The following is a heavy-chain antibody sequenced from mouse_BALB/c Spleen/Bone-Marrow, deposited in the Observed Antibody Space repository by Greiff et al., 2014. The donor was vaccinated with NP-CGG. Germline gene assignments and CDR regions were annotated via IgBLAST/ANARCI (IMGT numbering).Heavy chain of an antibody. CDR1: GFTFSDYY. CDR2: ISNGGGST. Sequence: DVMLVESGGGLVQPGGSLKLSCATSGFTFSDYYMYWVRQTPEERLEWVAYISNGGGSTYYPDTVKGRFTISRDNAKNTLYLQMSRLKSEDTAMYYCARHDGYRTWFAYWGQGTLVTVSA. CDR3: ARHDGYRTWFAY. D-gene: IGHD2-3*01. J-gene: IGHJ3*01. V-gene: IGHV5-12*02.